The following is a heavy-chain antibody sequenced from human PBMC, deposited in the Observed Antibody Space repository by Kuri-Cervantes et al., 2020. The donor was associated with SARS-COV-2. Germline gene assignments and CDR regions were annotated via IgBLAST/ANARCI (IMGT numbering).Heavy chain of an antibody. CDR3: ARDRRTGRIDP. V-gene: IGHV4-34*01. J-gene: IGHJ5*02. CDR1: GESFSGYY. D-gene: IGHD1-1*01. CDR2: VNHRGST. Sequence: SQTLSLTCAFYGESFSGYYWNWIRQSPGKGLEWIGEVNHRGSTNYNPSLKSRVTISVDTSKNQFSLKLSSVTAADTAVYYCARDRRTGRIDPWGQGTLVTVSS.